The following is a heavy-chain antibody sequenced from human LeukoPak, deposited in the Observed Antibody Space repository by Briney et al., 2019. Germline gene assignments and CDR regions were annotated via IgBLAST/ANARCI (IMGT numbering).Heavy chain of an antibody. CDR1: GGSISSGFYY. CDR2: LSYSGSS. Sequence: SETLSLTCTVFGGSISSGFYYWNWLRQPPGKGLEYIGYLSYSGSSNCNPSLKSRVTISVDASKNQFSLKLNSVTAADTAVYYCARGFLLRRDASNRGAFWDFDLWGRGTLVTVSS. D-gene: IGHD5-24*01. CDR3: ARGFLLRRDASNRGAFWDFDL. V-gene: IGHV4-61*01. J-gene: IGHJ2*01.